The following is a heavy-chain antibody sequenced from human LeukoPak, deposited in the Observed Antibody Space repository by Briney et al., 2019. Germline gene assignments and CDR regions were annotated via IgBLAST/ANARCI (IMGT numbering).Heavy chain of an antibody. CDR3: AREGDSSGYYDY. V-gene: IGHV3-48*03. Sequence: GGSLRLSCAASGFTFSSYEMNWVRQAPGKGLGWVSYISSSGSTIYYADSVKGRYTISRDNAKNSLYLQMNSLRAEDTAVYYCAREGDSSGYYDYWGQGTLVTVSS. J-gene: IGHJ4*02. CDR1: GFTFSSYE. D-gene: IGHD3-22*01. CDR2: ISSSGSTI.